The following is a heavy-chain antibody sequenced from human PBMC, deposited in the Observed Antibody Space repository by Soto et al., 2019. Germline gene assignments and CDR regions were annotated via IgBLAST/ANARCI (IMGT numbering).Heavy chain of an antibody. J-gene: IGHJ4*02. Sequence: GSLNLFCAASGFPFSSYSMNWVRQAPGKGLEWVSSISSSSSYIYYAYSVKGRFTISRDNAKNSLYLQMNSLRAEDTAVYYCARDSGGSCPDYWGQGTLVTVSS. V-gene: IGHV3-21*01. CDR2: ISSSSSYI. CDR1: GFPFSSYS. D-gene: IGHD2-15*01. CDR3: ARDSGGSCPDY.